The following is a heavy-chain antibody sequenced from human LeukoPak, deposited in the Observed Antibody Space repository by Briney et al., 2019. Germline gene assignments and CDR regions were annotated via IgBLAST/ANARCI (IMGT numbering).Heavy chain of an antibody. D-gene: IGHD1-20*01. CDR2: INPNSGGT. V-gene: IGHV1-2*02. CDR1: GYTFAGYY. CDR3: ARADVYTGNWNAKADAFDI. J-gene: IGHJ3*02. Sequence: GASVKVSCKASGYTFAGYYMHWVRQAPGQGLEWMGWINPNSGGTNYAQKFQGRVTMTRDTSISTAYMELSRLRSDDTAVYYRARADVYTGNWNAKADAFDIWGQGTMVTVSS.